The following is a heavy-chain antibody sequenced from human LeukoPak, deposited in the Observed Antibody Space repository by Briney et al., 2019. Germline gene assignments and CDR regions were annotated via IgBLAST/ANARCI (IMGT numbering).Heavy chain of an antibody. Sequence: ASVKVSCKASGYTFTSYGISWVRQAPGQGLEWMGWISAYNGNTNYAQKFQGRVTMTRDTSISTAYMELSRLRSDDTAVYYCASSYCSSTSCPTPFDPWGQGTLVTVSS. V-gene: IGHV1-18*01. CDR1: GYTFTSYG. D-gene: IGHD2-2*01. CDR2: ISAYNGNT. J-gene: IGHJ5*02. CDR3: ASSYCSSTSCPTPFDP.